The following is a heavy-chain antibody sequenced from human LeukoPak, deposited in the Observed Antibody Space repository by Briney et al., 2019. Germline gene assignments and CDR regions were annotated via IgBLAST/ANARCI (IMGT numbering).Heavy chain of an antibody. J-gene: IGHJ4*02. Sequence: GGSLRLSCAASGFTFRSYGMHLVRQAPGKGLEWVSFIRYDGSNQYHADSVKGRFTISRDNSNNTLYLQMNSLRPDDTAVYFCARGFGESHFDYWGQGTLVTVSS. CDR1: GFTFRSYG. D-gene: IGHD3-16*01. V-gene: IGHV3-30*02. CDR3: ARGFGESHFDY. CDR2: IRYDGSNQ.